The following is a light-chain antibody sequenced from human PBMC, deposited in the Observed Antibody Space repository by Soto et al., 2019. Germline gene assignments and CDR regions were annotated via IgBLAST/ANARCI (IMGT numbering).Light chain of an antibody. V-gene: IGKV3-15*01. CDR1: QSVSTN. Sequence: EIVMTQSPATLSVSPGAGATLSCRASQSVSTNLAWYQQKPGQAPRLLIYGTSTMATGIPARFSGSGYGTDFSLTISSLQSEDFVVYYCQQYHNWPVTFGPGTKVDFK. CDR2: GTS. J-gene: IGKJ3*01. CDR3: QQYHNWPVT.